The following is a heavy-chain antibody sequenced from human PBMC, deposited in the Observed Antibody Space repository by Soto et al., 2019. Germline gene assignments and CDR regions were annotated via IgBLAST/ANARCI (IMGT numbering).Heavy chain of an antibody. CDR3: ARGGRGSTSSPEAFDI. Sequence: ASVKVSCKASGYTFISRYIHWVRQAPGQGLEWMGIINPSGGSTTYAQKFQGRVTMTRDTSTSTVYMELSSLRSEDTAVYYCARGGRGSTSSPEAFDIWGQGTMVTVSS. J-gene: IGHJ3*02. CDR1: GYTFISRY. D-gene: IGHD2-2*01. V-gene: IGHV1-46*01. CDR2: INPSGGST.